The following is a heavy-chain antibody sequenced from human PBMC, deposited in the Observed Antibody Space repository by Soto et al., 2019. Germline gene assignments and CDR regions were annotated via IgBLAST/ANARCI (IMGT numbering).Heavy chain of an antibody. CDR3: ASRDPGTSVDY. J-gene: IGHJ4*02. Sequence: SETLSLTCNVSGGPISGDYYWTWIRQPPGQGLEWIGEIYRTGSTNYNPSLKSRVTISLDKSENQFSLKVTSLTAADTAVYYCASRDPGTSVDYWGQGTLVTVSS. CDR1: GGPISGDYY. CDR2: IYRTGST. V-gene: IGHV4-4*02. D-gene: IGHD1-7*01.